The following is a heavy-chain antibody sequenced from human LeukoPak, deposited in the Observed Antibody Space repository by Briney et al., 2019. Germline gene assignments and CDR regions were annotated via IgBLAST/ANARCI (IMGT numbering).Heavy chain of an antibody. D-gene: IGHD4-11*01. CDR3: ARETLGDYLFDY. Sequence: GGSLRLSCAASGFTVSSNYMSWVRQAPGKGLEWVSVIYSGGNTYYADSVKGRFTISRDNSKNTLYLQMNSLRAEDTAVYYCARETLGDYLFDYWGQGTLVTVSS. CDR1: GFTVSSNY. V-gene: IGHV3-53*01. J-gene: IGHJ4*02. CDR2: IYSGGNT.